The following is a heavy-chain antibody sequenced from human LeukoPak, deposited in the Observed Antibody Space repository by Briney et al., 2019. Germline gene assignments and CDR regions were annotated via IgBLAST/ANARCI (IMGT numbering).Heavy chain of an antibody. CDR1: GGTFSSYA. D-gene: IGHD3-9*01. CDR3: ARDLRYSDY. CDR2: IIPILGIA. V-gene: IGHV1-69*04. J-gene: IGHJ4*02. Sequence: GALVKVSCKASGGTFSSYAISWVRQAPGQGLEWMGRIIPILGIANYAQKFQGRVTITADKSTSTAYMELSSLRSEDTAVYYCARDLRYSDYWGQGTLVTVSS.